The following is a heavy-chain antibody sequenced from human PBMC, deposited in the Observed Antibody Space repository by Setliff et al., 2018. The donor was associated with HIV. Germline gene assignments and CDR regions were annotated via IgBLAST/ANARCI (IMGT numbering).Heavy chain of an antibody. D-gene: IGHD6-19*01. Sequence: SETLSLTCTVSAYSIGNGYYWGWIRQSPGRGLEWIGTLYYDGNTYYNPSLKSRVTMSVDTSKNQFSLNLNSVTAADTAVYYCARETIRSGHPSEAGFDFWGQGALVTVS. CDR3: ARETIRSGHPSEAGFDF. V-gene: IGHV4-38-2*02. CDR1: AYSIGNGYY. CDR2: LYYDGNT. J-gene: IGHJ4*02.